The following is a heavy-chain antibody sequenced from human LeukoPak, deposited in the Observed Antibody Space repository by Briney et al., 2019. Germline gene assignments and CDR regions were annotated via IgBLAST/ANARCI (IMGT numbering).Heavy chain of an antibody. CDR2: IRSKGYGVTS. CDR3: SRHGGVRKRYDNSKYYSYYGMDV. CDR1: GFTFGDYA. D-gene: IGHD4-11*01. J-gene: IGHJ6*02. Sequence: PGRSLRLSCTASGFTFGDYAISWVRQAPGKGLEWVGFIRSKGYGVTSEYAASVEGRLTISRDDSKSIAYLQMNSLKTEDTAMYYCSRHGGVRKRYDNSKYYSYYGMDVWGQGTTVTVSS. V-gene: IGHV3-49*04.